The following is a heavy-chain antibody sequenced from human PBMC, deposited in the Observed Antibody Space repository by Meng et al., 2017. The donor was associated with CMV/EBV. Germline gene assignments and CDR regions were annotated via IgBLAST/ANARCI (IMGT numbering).Heavy chain of an antibody. D-gene: IGHD4-17*01. Sequence: GESLKISCAASGFTFSDYYMSWIRQAPGKGLEWVSYISSSGSTIYYADSVKGRFTISRDNSKNTLYLQMNSLRAEDTAVYYCARGATVTVEDYWGQGTLVTVSS. CDR3: ARGATVTVEDY. CDR2: ISSSGSTI. V-gene: IGHV3-11*01. CDR1: GFTFSDYY. J-gene: IGHJ4*02.